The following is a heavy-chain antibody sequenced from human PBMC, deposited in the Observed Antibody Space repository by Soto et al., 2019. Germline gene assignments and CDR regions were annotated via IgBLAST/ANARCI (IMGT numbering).Heavy chain of an antibody. CDR1: GFPFISSA. V-gene: IGHV3-23*01. CDR3: ARGPNGVRATTEYFQE. J-gene: IGHJ1*01. D-gene: IGHD2-8*01. Sequence: EVQLLESGGGLVQPGGSLRLSCAASGFPFISSAISWVRQGPGTGLEWVSTVTGSGTTTYYADSVKGRFTISRDNSKNTVFLQTNSLTAEDTAVYYCARGPNGVRATTEYFQEWGQGTLVTVSS. CDR2: VTGSGTTT.